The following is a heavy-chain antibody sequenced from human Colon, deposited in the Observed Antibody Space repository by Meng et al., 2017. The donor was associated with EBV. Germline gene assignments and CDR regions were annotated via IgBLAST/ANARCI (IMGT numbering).Heavy chain of an antibody. Sequence: QVHLQSSGPALVQPSEALSRPSTVSGGSIVIYYWSWIRQPPGKGLEWIGSIYYRGRTNYNPSLKSRVTISVDTSKNQFTLKLSSVTAADTAVYYCARHFLNWFDPWGQGTLVTVSS. CDR3: ARHFLNWFDP. CDR1: GGSIVIYY. J-gene: IGHJ5*02. D-gene: IGHD2/OR15-2a*01. V-gene: IGHV4-59*08. CDR2: IYYRGRT.